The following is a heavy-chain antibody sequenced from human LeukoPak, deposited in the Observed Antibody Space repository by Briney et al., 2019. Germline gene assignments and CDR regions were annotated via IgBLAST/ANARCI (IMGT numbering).Heavy chain of an antibody. CDR2: VYDSGST. D-gene: IGHD5-12*01. CDR3: VRHEGIGDSGNYYFHS. Sequence: SETLSLTCTVSGGSIRGYYCSWVRHTPGKGLEWIGYVYDSGSTNYTPSLKSRVTMSMDTSKDQFSLHLRSVTAADTAVYYCVRHEGIGDSGNYYFHSWGQGALVTVSS. CDR1: GGSIRGYY. J-gene: IGHJ4*02. V-gene: IGHV4-59*08.